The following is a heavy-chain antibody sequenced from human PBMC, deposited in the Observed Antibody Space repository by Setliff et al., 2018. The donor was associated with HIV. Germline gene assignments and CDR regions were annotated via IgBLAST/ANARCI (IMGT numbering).Heavy chain of an antibody. D-gene: IGHD1-1*01. Sequence: PSETLSLTCTISGDSITRYYWSWIRQPPGKGLEWIGYIYYSGSTNYNPSLKSRVTISVDTSKNHFSLKLRSVTAADTAVYYCAQLGMVDDFDYWGQGTLVTV. CDR1: GDSITRYY. V-gene: IGHV4-59*01. CDR2: IYYSGST. J-gene: IGHJ4*02. CDR3: AQLGMVDDFDY.